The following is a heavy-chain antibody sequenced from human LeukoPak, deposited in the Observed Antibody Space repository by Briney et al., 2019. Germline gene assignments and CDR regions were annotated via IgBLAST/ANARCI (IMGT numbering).Heavy chain of an antibody. Sequence: KSSETLSLTCTVSGGSISSYYWSWIRQPPGKGLEWIGYIYTSVSTNYNPSLKSRVTISVDTSKNQFSLKLSSVTAADTAVYYCARQHYDFGWFDPWGQGTLVTVSS. CDR2: IYTSVST. CDR1: GGSISSYY. J-gene: IGHJ5*02. D-gene: IGHD3-3*01. V-gene: IGHV4-4*09. CDR3: ARQHYDFGWFDP.